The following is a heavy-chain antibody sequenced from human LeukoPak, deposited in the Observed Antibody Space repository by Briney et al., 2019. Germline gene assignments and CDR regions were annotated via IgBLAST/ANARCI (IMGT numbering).Heavy chain of an antibody. Sequence: GGSLRLSCAASGFTFYDYAMHWVRQAPGKGLEWVSLISGDGGSTYYADSVKGRFTISRDNSKNSLYLQMNSLRTEDTALYYCAKVSDIVATYGAFDIWGQGTMVTVSS. CDR3: AKVSDIVATYGAFDI. V-gene: IGHV3-43*02. CDR2: ISGDGGST. CDR1: GFTFYDYA. J-gene: IGHJ3*02. D-gene: IGHD5-12*01.